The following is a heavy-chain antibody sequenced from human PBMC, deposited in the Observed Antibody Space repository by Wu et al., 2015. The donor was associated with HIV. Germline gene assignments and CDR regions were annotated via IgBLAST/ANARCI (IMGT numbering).Heavy chain of an antibody. CDR2: MNPKNGDT. D-gene: IGHD3-16*01. CDR1: GYTFTSYD. CDR3: ARDRSRLHFYMDV. J-gene: IGHJ6*03. V-gene: IGHV1-2*02. Sequence: QVQLVQSGAEVKKPGASVKVSCKASGYTFTSYDINWVRQATGQGLEWMGWMNPKNGDTNYAQKFQGRVTITRDTSISTAYMELSRLRSDDTAVYYCARDRSRLHFYMDVWGKGPRSPSP.